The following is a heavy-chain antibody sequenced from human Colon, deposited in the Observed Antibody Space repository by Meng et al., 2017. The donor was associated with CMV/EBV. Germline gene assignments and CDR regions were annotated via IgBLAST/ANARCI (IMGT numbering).Heavy chain of an antibody. Sequence: SGVTFGSDSMNWTGKATGKGLEWISYSSTSGGYKFYADSVRGRFSISRDNAMNSLYLQIDSLRAEDTAVYFCAREFGVDNADFLDYWGQGTLVTVSS. D-gene: IGHD3-3*01. CDR2: SSTSGGYK. CDR1: GVTFGSDS. V-gene: IGHV3-21*06. CDR3: AREFGVDNADFLDY. J-gene: IGHJ4*02.